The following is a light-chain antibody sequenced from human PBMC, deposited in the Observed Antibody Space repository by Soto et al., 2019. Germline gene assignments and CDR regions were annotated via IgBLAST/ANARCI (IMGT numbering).Light chain of an antibody. CDR1: SSDVGDYNY. J-gene: IGLJ1*01. CDR2: EVS. CDR3: SSYTRSSTPYV. Sequence: QSALTQPASVSGSPGQSITISCTGTSSDVGDYNYVSWYQQHPGKAPKLMIYEVSNRPSGVSNRCSGSKSGNTASQTISGLQAEDDADYYCSSYTRSSTPYVFGPGTKLTVL. V-gene: IGLV2-14*01.